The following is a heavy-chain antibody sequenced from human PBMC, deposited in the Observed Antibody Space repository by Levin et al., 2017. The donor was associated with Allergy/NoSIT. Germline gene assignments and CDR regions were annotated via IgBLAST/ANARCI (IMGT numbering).Heavy chain of an antibody. Sequence: GGSLRLSCVASGFTFTNFAMHWVRQALGKGLEWVTVISHDGSKTSYADSMKGRVTISRDNSKNTLYLQMNSLRPEDTAVYYCARSYNNAWHTFDYWGQGALVTVSS. D-gene: IGHD6-19*01. CDR1: GFTFTNFA. J-gene: IGHJ4*02. V-gene: IGHV3-30-3*01. CDR3: ARSYNNAWHTFDY. CDR2: ISHDGSKT.